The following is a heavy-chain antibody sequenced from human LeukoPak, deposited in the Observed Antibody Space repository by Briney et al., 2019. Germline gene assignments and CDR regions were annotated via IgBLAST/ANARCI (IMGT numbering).Heavy chain of an antibody. Sequence: GGSLRLSCAASGFTFSSYSMNRVRQAPGKGLEWVSSISSSSSYIYYADSVKGRFTISRDNAKNSLYLQMNSLRAEDTAVYYCARLSLTMVRGAPIDYWGQGTLVTVSS. CDR1: GFTFSSYS. CDR2: ISSSSSYI. J-gene: IGHJ4*02. D-gene: IGHD3-10*01. CDR3: ARLSLTMVRGAPIDY. V-gene: IGHV3-21*01.